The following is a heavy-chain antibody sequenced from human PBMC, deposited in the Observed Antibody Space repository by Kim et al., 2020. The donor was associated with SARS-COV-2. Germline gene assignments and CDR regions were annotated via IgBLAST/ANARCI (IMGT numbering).Heavy chain of an antibody. Sequence: GESLKISCKASGYNFDKSWIGWVRQMSGRGLEWMGIIYPDDSDTRCSPSFQGQVTMSVDKSTATAHLQWTSLKASDTAMYYCARGDLGTWDYWGQGTLVTVSS. CDR3: ARGDLGTWDY. V-gene: IGHV5-51*01. D-gene: IGHD3-16*01. J-gene: IGHJ4*02. CDR1: GYNFDKSW. CDR2: IYPDDSDT.